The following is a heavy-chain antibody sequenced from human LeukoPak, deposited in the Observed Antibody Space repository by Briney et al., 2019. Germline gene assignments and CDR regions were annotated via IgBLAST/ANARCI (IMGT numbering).Heavy chain of an antibody. V-gene: IGHV4-4*07. CDR2: IYTSGST. J-gene: IGHJ2*01. CDR3: ARDLGDGYKKDWYFDL. D-gene: IGHD5-24*01. CDR1: GGSISSYY. Sequence: SETLSLTCTVSGGSISSYYWTWIRQPAGKGLEWIGRIYTSGSTNYNPSLKSRVTMSVDTSKNQFSLKLSSVTAADTAVYYCARDLGDGYKKDWYFDLWGRGTLVTVSS.